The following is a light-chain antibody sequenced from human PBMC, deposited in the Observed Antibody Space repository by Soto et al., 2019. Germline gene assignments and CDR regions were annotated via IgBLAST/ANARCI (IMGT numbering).Light chain of an antibody. CDR3: AAWDDNLNGVV. Sequence: QSVLTQPPSASGTPGQRVTISCSGSSSNIGSNTVSWYQQLPGTAPKPLIYSNNQRPSGVPDRCSGYKSGTSASLAISGLQSEDEADYYCAAWDDNLNGVVFGGGTKLTVL. CDR1: SSNIGSNT. CDR2: SNN. J-gene: IGLJ2*01. V-gene: IGLV1-44*01.